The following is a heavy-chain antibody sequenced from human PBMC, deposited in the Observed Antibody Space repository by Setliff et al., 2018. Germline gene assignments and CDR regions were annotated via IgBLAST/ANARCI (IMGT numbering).Heavy chain of an antibody. Sequence: SVKVSCKASGGTFNNYAISWVRQAPGQGIKWMGGIIPIFGTTKYAQKFQGRVTINADESTSTAYMELSSLTPADTAVYYCAREGLDTRSSTDYRYYMHVWGKGTTVTVSS. V-gene: IGHV1-69*13. J-gene: IGHJ6*03. CDR2: IIPIFGTT. D-gene: IGHD5-18*01. CDR3: AREGLDTRSSTDYRYYMHV. CDR1: GGTFNNYA.